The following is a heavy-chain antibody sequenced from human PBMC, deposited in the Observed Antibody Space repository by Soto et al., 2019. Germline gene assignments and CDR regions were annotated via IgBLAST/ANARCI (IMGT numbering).Heavy chain of an antibody. CDR2: ISWNSDSI. V-gene: IGHV3-9*01. J-gene: IGHJ6*03. CDR3: AKSPGLVYFSFYYMDV. Sequence: PGGSLRLSCAASGFTFDDYAMHWVRQAPGKGLEWVSGISWNSDSIGYADSVKGRFTISRDNAKNSLYLQMNSLRAEDTALYYWAKSPGLVYFSFYYMDVWGKGTTVTVPS. D-gene: IGHD2-8*02. CDR1: GFTFDDYA.